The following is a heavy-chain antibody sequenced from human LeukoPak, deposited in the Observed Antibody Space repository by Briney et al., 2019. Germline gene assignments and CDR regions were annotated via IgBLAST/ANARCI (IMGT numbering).Heavy chain of an antibody. CDR1: GFTFSSYW. Sequence: GGSLRLSCAASGFTFSSYWMSWVRQAPGKGLEWVANIRQDGSEKYYVDSVKGRFIISRDNAKNSLYVQMNNLRPEDTAVYFCARDRHCAGSACYSYNWFDSWGQGTLVIVSS. D-gene: IGHD2-15*01. CDR2: IRQDGSEK. CDR3: ARDRHCAGSACYSYNWFDS. J-gene: IGHJ5*01. V-gene: IGHV3-7*03.